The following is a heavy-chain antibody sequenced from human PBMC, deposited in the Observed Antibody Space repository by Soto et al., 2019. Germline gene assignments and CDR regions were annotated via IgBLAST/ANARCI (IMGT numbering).Heavy chain of an antibody. CDR2: VSNEGSIQ. D-gene: IGHD3-3*01. CDR1: GFTFSSYG. Sequence: GGSLRLSCTVSGFTFSSYGMHWVRQAPGKGLEWVAVVSNEGSIQYYADSVKGRFTISRDNSKNTLYLQMNSLRAEDTAVYYCAKTARTKIFGVVIIDYWGQGTLVTVSS. V-gene: IGHV3-30*18. J-gene: IGHJ4*02. CDR3: AKTARTKIFGVVIIDY.